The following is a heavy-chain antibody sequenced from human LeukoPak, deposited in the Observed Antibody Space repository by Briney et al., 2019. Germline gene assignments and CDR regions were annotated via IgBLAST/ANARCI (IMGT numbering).Heavy chain of an antibody. J-gene: IGHJ3*02. V-gene: IGHV3-23*01. D-gene: IGHD6-6*01. CDR1: GFTFSSYA. CDR3: APDLSIAARPYAFDI. Sequence: TGGSLRLSCAASGFTFSSYAMSWVRQAPGKGLEWVSAISGSGGSTYYADSVKGRFTISRDNSKNTLYLQMNSLRAEDTAVYYCAPDLSIAARPYAFDIWGQGTMVTVSS. CDR2: ISGSGGST.